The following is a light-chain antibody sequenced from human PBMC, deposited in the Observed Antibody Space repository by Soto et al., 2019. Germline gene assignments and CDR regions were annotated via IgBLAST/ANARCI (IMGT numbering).Light chain of an antibody. V-gene: IGKV3-20*01. CDR3: QQYADWRS. Sequence: EIVLTQSPGTLSLSPGERATFSCRASQSLGSSQLAWYQQKPGQAPKVLIYGASSRATGIPDRFSGSGSGTDFTLTINRLEPEDFAVYYCQQYADWRSFGQGTKVEIK. CDR2: GAS. J-gene: IGKJ1*01. CDR1: QSLGSSQ.